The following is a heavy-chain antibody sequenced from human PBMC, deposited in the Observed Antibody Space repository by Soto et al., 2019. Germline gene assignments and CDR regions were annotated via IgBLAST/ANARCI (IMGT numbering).Heavy chain of an antibody. Sequence: QVQLLQSGAEVKKPGASVKVSCTFTSYDINWVRQATGQGLEWMGWMNTNSGNTRYAQKFQGRVTMTRNTSNFTAYMELSSLRSEDTAVYYCTRGPGSSEWRFSDYYLDVGGQGTTVTVSS. CDR2: MNTNSGNT. D-gene: IGHD6-13*01. J-gene: IGHJ6*03. CDR3: TRGPGSSEWRFSDYYLDV. CDR1: FTSYD. V-gene: IGHV1-8*01.